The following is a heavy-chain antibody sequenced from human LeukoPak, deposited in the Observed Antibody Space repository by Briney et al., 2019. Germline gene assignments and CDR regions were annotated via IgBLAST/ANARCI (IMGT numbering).Heavy chain of an antibody. CDR3: AKWGFRTPSGEEIRESFYD. V-gene: IGHV3-23*01. CDR1: GFTFSGYD. CDR2: IIDSGGST. D-gene: IGHD1-26*01. J-gene: IGHJ1*01. Sequence: PGGSLRLSCAASGFTFSGYDMSWVRQAPGKGLEWVSGIIDSGGSTYYADSVKGRFTISRDNSKNTLYLQMNSLRAEDTAVYYCAKWGFRTPSGEEIRESFYDWGQGTLVIVSS.